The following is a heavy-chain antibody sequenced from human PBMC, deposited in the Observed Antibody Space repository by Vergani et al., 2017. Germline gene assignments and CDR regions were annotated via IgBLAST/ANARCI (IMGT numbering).Heavy chain of an antibody. D-gene: IGHD4-23*01. J-gene: IGHJ6*02. CDR1: GFTISSKY. CDR2: IYSGGST. CDR3: ARDTVVTPTRKYYNYQAVDV. Sequence: EVQLVESGGGLVQPGGSLRLSCAASGFTISSKYMSWVRQVPGKGLEWVSLIYSGGSTYYSDSVKGRFTISRDNSKNTLHLQMNSLRPEDTGVYYCARDTVVTPTRKYYNYQAVDVWGQGTTVTVSS. V-gene: IGHV3-66*02.